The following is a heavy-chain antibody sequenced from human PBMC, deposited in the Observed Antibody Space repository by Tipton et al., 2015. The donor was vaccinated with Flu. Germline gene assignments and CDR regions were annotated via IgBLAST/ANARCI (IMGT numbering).Heavy chain of an antibody. Sequence: QLVQSGGGVVQPGRSLRLSCAASGFRFSGFGMHWVRQAPGEGLEWVAAIWFDGTKKYYADSVKGRFTISRDNSKSTLSLQMNSLRVEDTATYYCATPTADFDLWGRGSLVTVSS. D-gene: IGHD1-1*01. V-gene: IGHV3-33*01. CDR1: GFRFSGFG. CDR3: ATPTADFDL. CDR2: IWFDGTKK. J-gene: IGHJ2*01.